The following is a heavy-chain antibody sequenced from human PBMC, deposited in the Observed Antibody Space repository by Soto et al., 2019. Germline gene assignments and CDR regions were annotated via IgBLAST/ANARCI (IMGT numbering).Heavy chain of an antibody. CDR3: AREAGEVVVIPRAGDAFDI. J-gene: IGHJ3*02. CDR1: GGTFSSYA. CDR2: IIPIFGTA. Sequence: SVKVSCKASGGTFSSYAISWVRQAPGQGLEWMGGIIPIFGTANYAQKFQGRVTITADKSTSTAYMELSSLRSEDTAVYYCAREAGEVVVIPRAGDAFDIWGQGTMVTVSS. V-gene: IGHV1-69*06. D-gene: IGHD3-22*01.